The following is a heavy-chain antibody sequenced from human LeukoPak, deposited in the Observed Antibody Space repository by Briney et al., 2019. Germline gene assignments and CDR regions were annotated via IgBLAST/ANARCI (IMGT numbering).Heavy chain of an antibody. J-gene: IGHJ4*02. CDR2: ILYDGRNK. V-gene: IGHV3-30*03. D-gene: IGHD5-24*01. CDR3: ATELIRDGYNSGDY. CDR1: GFTLSSYG. Sequence: GGSLRLSCAASGFTLSSYGMHRVRQAPGKGLEWVAVILYDGRNKYYADSVKGRFTISRDNSRNTLYLQMNSLRAEDTAVYYCATELIRDGYNSGDYWGQGALVTVSS.